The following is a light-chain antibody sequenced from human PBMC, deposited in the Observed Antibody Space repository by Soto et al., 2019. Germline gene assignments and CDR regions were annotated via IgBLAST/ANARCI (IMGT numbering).Light chain of an antibody. CDR3: SSSTSTIVK. V-gene: IGLV2-14*01. CDR1: SSDIGGYKY. CDR2: DVS. Sequence: QSALTQPASVSGSPGQSITISCTGTSSDIGGYKYVSWYQQHPGKAPKLMIYDVSRRPSGVSYRFSASKSGNTASLTISDLQAEYEADYYCSSSTSTIVKFGGGTKVTVL. J-gene: IGLJ3*02.